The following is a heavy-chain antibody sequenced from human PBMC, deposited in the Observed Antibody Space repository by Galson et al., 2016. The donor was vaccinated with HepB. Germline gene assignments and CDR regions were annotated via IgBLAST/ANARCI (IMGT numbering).Heavy chain of an antibody. D-gene: IGHD3-16*01. Sequence: QSGAEVKKPGESLEISCKGSGYTFTNYWIAWVRQMPGKGLEWMGIIYPGDSDTRYSPSLQGQVTISADRSISTAYLQWNSLKASDTAIYYCARDRVWGSYGIWGQGTMVTVSS. J-gene: IGHJ3*02. CDR1: GYTFTNYW. CDR3: ARDRVWGSYGI. V-gene: IGHV5-51*01. CDR2: IYPGDSDT.